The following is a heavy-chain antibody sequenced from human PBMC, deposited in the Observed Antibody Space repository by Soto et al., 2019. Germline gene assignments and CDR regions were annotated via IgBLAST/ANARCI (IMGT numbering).Heavy chain of an antibody. CDR3: ASKAAGCGDCYAFDS. CDR1: GGTFSSNT. J-gene: IGHJ4*02. D-gene: IGHD2-21*02. CDR2: IIPIFGTA. Sequence: QVQLVQSGAEVKKPGSSVKISCKAPGGTFSSNTINWLRQAAGQGLEWRGGIIPIFGTANYAQKFKGRVTITADKSTSTEYMELNSLTCEDTAVYYCASKAAGCGDCYAFDSWGQGTLVTVSS. V-gene: IGHV1-69*06.